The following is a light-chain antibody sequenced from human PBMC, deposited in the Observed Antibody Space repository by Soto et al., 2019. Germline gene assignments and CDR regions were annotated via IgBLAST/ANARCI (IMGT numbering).Light chain of an antibody. CDR3: QHYNTYPWT. V-gene: IGKV3-20*01. CDR2: DTS. J-gene: IGKJ1*01. Sequence: EFVLTQSPGTLSLSPGERATLSCRASQSLANSFIAWYQQKPGQAPRLLIYDTSSRASGIPDRFSGSGSGTEFTLTISSLQPGDFATYYCQHYNTYPWTFGQGTKVDIK. CDR1: QSLANSF.